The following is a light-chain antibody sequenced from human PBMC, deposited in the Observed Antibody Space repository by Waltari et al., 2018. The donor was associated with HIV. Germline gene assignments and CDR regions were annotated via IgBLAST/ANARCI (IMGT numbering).Light chain of an antibody. V-gene: IGLV3-21*04. J-gene: IGLJ2*01. CDR3: QVWVSSLTVAVI. CDR2: ADT. Sequence: SYALTQPPSVSVAPGKTARITCGGNNIGSMTVHWSQQKPGQAPVLVIFADTDRPSEIPERFSGSNSGDTATLTISRVEVGDEADYYCQVWVSSLTVAVIFGGGTKLTVL. CDR1: NIGSMT.